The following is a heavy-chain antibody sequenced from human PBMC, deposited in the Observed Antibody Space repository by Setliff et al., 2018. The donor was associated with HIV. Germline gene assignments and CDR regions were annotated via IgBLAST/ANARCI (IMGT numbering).Heavy chain of an antibody. CDR1: GFTFSDHY. J-gene: IGHJ3*02. Sequence: GGSLRLSCAASGFTFSDHYMDWVRQAPGKGLEWVGRTRNKANSYTTEYAASVKGRFTISRDDSKNSLYLQMNSLKTEDTAVYYCASSVATRNYYGSGPNAFDIWGQGTMVTVSS. V-gene: IGHV3-72*01. CDR2: TRNKANSYTT. CDR3: ASSVATRNYYGSGPNAFDI. D-gene: IGHD3-10*01.